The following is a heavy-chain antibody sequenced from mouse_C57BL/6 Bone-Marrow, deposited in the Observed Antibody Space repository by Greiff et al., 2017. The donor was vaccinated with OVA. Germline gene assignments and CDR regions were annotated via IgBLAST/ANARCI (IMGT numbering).Heavy chain of an antibody. CDR2: IYPCDGDT. Sequence: VQLVESGPELVKPGASVKISCKASGYAFSSSWMNWVKQRPGQGLEWIGRIYPCDGDTNYNGKFKGKATLTADKSSSTAYMQLSSLTSEDSAVXDCARHEDCYYASYFAYGGQGTTLTVTA. CDR1: GYAFSSSW. J-gene: IGHJ2*01. V-gene: IGHV1-82*01. CDR3: ARHEDCYYASYFAY. D-gene: IGHD1-1*01.